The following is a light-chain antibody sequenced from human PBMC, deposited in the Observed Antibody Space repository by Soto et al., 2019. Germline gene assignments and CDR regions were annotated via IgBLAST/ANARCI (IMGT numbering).Light chain of an antibody. J-gene: IGKJ2*01. Sequence: EIVLTQSPGTLSLSPGERATLSCRASQSIASSYLTWYQHKPGQAPRLLIYGASSRATSIPDRFSGSGSGKDFTLTISRLEPEDFAVYYCQQYGSSSYTFGQGTQLEIK. CDR3: QQYGSSSYT. V-gene: IGKV3-20*01. CDR2: GAS. CDR1: QSIASSY.